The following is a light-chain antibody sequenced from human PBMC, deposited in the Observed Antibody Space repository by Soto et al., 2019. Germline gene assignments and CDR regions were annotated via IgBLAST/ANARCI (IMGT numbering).Light chain of an antibody. CDR1: QSVSSY. Sequence: EIVLTQSPGTLSLSPGERATLSCRASQSVSSYLAWYQQKPGQAPRLLIYDASNRATGIPARFSGSGSGTEGTLIISSLQSEDSEVYDGQQYNSWLWTFGQGTKVDIK. CDR3: QQYNSWLWT. J-gene: IGKJ1*01. V-gene: IGKV3D-15*01. CDR2: DAS.